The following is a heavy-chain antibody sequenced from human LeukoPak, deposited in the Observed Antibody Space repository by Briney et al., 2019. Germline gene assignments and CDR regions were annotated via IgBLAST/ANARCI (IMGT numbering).Heavy chain of an antibody. CDR3: ARDYGGKYQLLCHFD. CDR2: ISSSGSTI. Sequence: GGSLRLSCAASGFTFSSYEMNWVRQAPGKGLEWVSYISSSGSTIYYADSVKGRFTISRDNAKNSLYLQMNSLRAEDTAVYYCARDYGGKYQLLCHFDWGQGTLVTVSS. CDR1: GFTFSSYE. D-gene: IGHD2-2*01. J-gene: IGHJ4*02. V-gene: IGHV3-48*03.